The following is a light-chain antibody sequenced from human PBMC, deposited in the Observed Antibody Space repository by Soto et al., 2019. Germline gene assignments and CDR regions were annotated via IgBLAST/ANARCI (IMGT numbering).Light chain of an antibody. CDR3: QQYNDWSPYT. Sequence: ETGMTQSPATLSVSPGERATLSCRASQSVTENFAWYQQKPGQAPRLLIYGASTRATGIPARFSGSAFGTDFSHTISSLQSEDSAVYYCQQYNDWSPYTFGQGTKLEIK. CDR2: GAS. J-gene: IGKJ2*01. V-gene: IGKV3-15*01. CDR1: QSVTEN.